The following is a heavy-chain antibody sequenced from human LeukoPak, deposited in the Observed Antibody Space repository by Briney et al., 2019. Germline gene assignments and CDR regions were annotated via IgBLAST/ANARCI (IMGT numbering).Heavy chain of an antibody. D-gene: IGHD3-22*01. CDR2: INTDGRTT. V-gene: IGHV3-74*01. J-gene: IGHJ4*02. Sequence: GGSLRLSCAASGFTFSTYWMHWVRQTPGQGLEWVSGINTDGRTTTYADSVKGRFTISGDTSKNTLYLQMNSLRAEDTAVYYCAKSLSSGHYYVDSYFDYWGQGTLVTVSS. CDR3: AKSLSSGHYYVDSYFDY. CDR1: GFTFSTYW.